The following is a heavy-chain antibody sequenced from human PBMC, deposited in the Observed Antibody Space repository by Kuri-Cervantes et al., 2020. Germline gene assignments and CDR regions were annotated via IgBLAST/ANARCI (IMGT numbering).Heavy chain of an antibody. CDR1: GSTFSSYT. J-gene: IGHJ6*02. D-gene: IGHD4-23*01. CDR3: ARVTGDYYYGMDV. V-gene: IGHV3-21*01. CDR2: ISSTSSYI. Sequence: GESLKISCAASGSTFSSYTMNWVRQAPGKGLEWVSSISSTSSYIYYADSVKGRFTISRDNAKNSLYLQMNSLRAEDTAVYYCARVTGDYYYGMDVWGQGTTVTVSS.